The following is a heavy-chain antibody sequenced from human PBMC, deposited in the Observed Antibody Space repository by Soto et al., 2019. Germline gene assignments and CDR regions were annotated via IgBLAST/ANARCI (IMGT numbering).Heavy chain of an antibody. CDR3: ARSIRGPRRFNGMDV. J-gene: IGHJ6*02. V-gene: IGHV2-70*13. D-gene: IGHD1-20*01. CDR1: VFSLTGPGMC. CDR2: IERDDDDK. Sequence: SGPPLVKPTETLTLTCTFSVFSLTGPGMCVGWIRQPPGKALEWLALIERDDDDKYYSTSLKTRLTISKDTRKNQVVLTMANMDPADTGTYYCARSIRGPRRFNGMDVWGQGTTVTVSS.